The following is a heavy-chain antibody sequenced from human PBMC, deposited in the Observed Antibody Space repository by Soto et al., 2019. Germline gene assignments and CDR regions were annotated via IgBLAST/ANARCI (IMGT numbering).Heavy chain of an antibody. Sequence: QVQLQESGPGLVKPSETLSLTCTVSGGSISSYYWSWIRQPPGKGLEWIGYMYYSGCTNYNPSLKSRVTISVDTSTNQFSLKLSSVTAADTAVYYCARVYDYDSSCYYHSGWYFDLWGRGTLVTVSS. CDR1: GGSISSYY. J-gene: IGHJ2*01. CDR3: ARVYDYDSSCYYHSGWYFDL. CDR2: MYYSGCT. D-gene: IGHD3-22*01. V-gene: IGHV4-59*01.